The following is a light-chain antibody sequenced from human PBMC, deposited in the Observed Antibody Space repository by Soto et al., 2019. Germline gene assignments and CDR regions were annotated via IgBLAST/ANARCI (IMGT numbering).Light chain of an antibody. CDR1: QSVSISS. V-gene: IGKV3-20*01. Sequence: EIVLTPSQATLSLSPGERATLSCSASQSVSISSLSWYQQTPGQAPRLLIYGAFKRATGIPDRFSGSGSGTDFTLTISRMEPEDFAVYCCQQYGSSPRTFGQGTKVDI. CDR2: GAF. CDR3: QQYGSSPRT. J-gene: IGKJ1*01.